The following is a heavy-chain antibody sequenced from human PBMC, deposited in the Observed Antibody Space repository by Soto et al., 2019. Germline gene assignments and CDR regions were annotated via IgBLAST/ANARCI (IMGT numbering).Heavy chain of an antibody. V-gene: IGHV4-59*01. D-gene: IGHD3-22*01. CDR2: IYYSGST. J-gene: IGHJ4*02. CDR1: GGSISSYY. Sequence: SETLSLTCTVSGGSISSYYWGWIRHPPGKGLEWIGYIYYSGSTNYNPSLKSRVTISVDTSKNQFSLKLSSVTAADTAVYYCARSYYDSSGYYSIDYWGQGTLVTVSS. CDR3: ARSYYDSSGYYSIDY.